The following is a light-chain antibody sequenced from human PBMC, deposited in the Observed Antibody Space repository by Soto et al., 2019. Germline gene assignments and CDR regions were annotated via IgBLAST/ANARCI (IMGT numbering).Light chain of an antibody. CDR3: QQYNNWPPLWT. CDR1: QSVNSN. V-gene: IGKV3-15*01. CDR2: GAS. Sequence: EIVMTQSPATLSASPGERATLSCRASQSVNSNLAWYQQKPGQAPRLLIYGASTRATGFPARFSGSGSGTEFTLTISSLQSEDFAVYYCQQYNNWPPLWTFGQGTKV. J-gene: IGKJ1*01.